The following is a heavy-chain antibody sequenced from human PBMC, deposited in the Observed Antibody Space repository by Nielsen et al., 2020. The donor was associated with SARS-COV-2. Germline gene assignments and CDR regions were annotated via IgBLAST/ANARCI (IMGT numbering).Heavy chain of an antibody. CDR1: GFAFRTHS. CDR2: ISSGGHSI. V-gene: IGHV3-48*02. CDR3: VREEFGDYRISV. Sequence: GESLKISCAASGFAFRTHSMNWLRQAPGKGLEWISYISSGGHSIYYADSVKGRFTISRDNAKNSLYLQMNSLRDEDTAVYYCVREEFGDYRISVWGQGTLVTVSS. D-gene: IGHD2-21*02. J-gene: IGHJ4*02.